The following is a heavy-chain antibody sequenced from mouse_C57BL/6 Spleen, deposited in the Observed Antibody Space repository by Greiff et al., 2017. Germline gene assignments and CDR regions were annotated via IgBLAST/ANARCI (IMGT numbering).Heavy chain of an antibody. V-gene: IGHV1-4*01. CDR3: ARGGNDVYYGYNAMDY. Sequence: QVQLQQSGAELARPGASVKMSCKASGYTFTSYTMHWVKQRPGQGLEWIGYINPSSGYTKYNQKFKDKATLTADKSSSTAYMQLSSLTSEDSAVYFSARGGNDVYYGYNAMDYWGQGTSVTVSS. CDR1: GYTFTSYT. J-gene: IGHJ4*01. CDR2: INPSSGYT. D-gene: IGHD2-3*01.